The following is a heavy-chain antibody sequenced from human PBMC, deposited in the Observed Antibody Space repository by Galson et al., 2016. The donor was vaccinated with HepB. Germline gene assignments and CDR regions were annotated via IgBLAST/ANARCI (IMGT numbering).Heavy chain of an antibody. CDR2: LPSENNIK. J-gene: IGHJ4*02. CDR1: GVTFSSLS. D-gene: IGHD3-10*01. Sequence: SMRLSCAVSGVTFSSLSMNWVRQAPGKGLEWVSYLPSENNIKHYADSVMGRLTISRDNAKNSLYLQMNSLRVEDTAVYYCACNRRGVFLLDCWGQGTLVTVSS. CDR3: ACNRRGVFLLDC. V-gene: IGHV3-48*01.